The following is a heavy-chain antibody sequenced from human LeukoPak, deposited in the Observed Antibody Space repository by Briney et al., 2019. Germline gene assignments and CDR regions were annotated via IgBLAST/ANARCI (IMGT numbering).Heavy chain of an antibody. Sequence: SETLSLTCTVSGGSISSGDYYWSWIRQPPGKGLEWIGYIYYSGSTYYNPSLKSRVTISVDTSKNQFSLKLSSVTAADTAVYYCASFLWFGELTALDYWGQGTPVTVSS. J-gene: IGHJ4*02. CDR1: GGSISSGDYY. V-gene: IGHV4-30-4*01. CDR3: ASFLWFGELTALDY. D-gene: IGHD3-10*01. CDR2: IYYSGST.